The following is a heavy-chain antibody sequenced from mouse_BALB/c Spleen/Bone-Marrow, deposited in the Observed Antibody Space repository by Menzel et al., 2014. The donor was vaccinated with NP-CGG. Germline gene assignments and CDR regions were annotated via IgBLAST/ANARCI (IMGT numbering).Heavy chain of an antibody. CDR1: GYTFTSYY. CDR2: INPSNGGT. Sequence: VQLQQSGAELVKPGASVKLSCKSSGYTFTSYYMYWVKQRPGQGLEWIGGINPSNGGTNFNAKFKSKATLTVDKSSSTAYMQLSSLTSEDSAVYYCTREGTFFAYWGQGTLVTVSA. CDR3: TREGTFFAY. J-gene: IGHJ3*01. D-gene: IGHD3-3*01. V-gene: IGHV1S81*02.